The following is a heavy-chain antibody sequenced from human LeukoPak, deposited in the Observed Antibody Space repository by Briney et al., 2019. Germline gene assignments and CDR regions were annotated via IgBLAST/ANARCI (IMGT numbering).Heavy chain of an antibody. V-gene: IGHV4-34*01. Sequence: SETLSLTCAVYGVSFGGYYWSWIRQPPGKGLEWIGEINHSGSTNYNPSLKSRVTISVDTSKNQFSLKLSSVTAADTAVYYCARVPDRGYSYGYRYYFDYWGQGTLVTVSS. CDR3: ARVPDRGYSYGYRYYFDY. D-gene: IGHD5-18*01. CDR1: GVSFGGYY. CDR2: INHSGST. J-gene: IGHJ4*02.